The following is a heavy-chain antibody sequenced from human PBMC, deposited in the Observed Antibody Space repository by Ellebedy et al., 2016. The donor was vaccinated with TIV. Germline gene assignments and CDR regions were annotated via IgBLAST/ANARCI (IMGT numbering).Heavy chain of an antibody. Sequence: GESLKISCAASGFTSSDHWMHWVRQAPGKGLVLVSRSNPDGSITNYADSVKGRFPMSRDNAKNTAYLQMNSLRAEDKAVYYSATNRRVGSIDYWGQGTLVTVSS. CDR3: ATNRRVGSIDY. CDR2: SNPDGSIT. J-gene: IGHJ4*02. CDR1: GFTSSDHW. V-gene: IGHV3-74*01. D-gene: IGHD1-26*01.